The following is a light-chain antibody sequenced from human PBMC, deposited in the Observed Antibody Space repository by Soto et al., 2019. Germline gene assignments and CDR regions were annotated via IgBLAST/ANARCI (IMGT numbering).Light chain of an antibody. CDR2: RNN. CDR1: SSNIGSNY. Sequence: QPVLTQPPSASGTPGQRVTTSCSGSSSNIGSNYVYWYQQLPGTAPKLLIYRNNQRPSGVPDRFSGSKSGTSASLAISGLRSEDEADYYCAACDDSLSGWVFGGGTQLTVL. CDR3: AACDDSLSGWV. J-gene: IGLJ3*02. V-gene: IGLV1-47*01.